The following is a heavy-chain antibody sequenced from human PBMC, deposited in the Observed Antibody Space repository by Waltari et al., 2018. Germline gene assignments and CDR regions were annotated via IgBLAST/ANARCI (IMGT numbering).Heavy chain of an antibody. Sequence: QVQLVQSGAEVKKPGASVKVSCKASGYAFTSYDITWVRQATGQGLEWMGGMNPNSGNTGYAQKFQGRVTITRNTSISTAYMELSSLRSEDTAVYYCARGSWIAAADDAFDIWGQGTMVTVSS. D-gene: IGHD6-13*01. CDR1: GYAFTSYD. CDR3: ARGSWIAAADDAFDI. CDR2: MNPNSGNT. J-gene: IGHJ3*02. V-gene: IGHV1-8*03.